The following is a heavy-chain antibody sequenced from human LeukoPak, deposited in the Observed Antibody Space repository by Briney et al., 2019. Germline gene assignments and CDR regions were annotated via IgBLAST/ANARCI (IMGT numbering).Heavy chain of an antibody. CDR3: ARLSYGDYGIDY. CDR1: GGSLSSYY. Sequence: SETLSLTCTVSGGSLSSYYWSWIRQPPGKGLEWIGYIYYSGSTNYNPSLKSRVTISVDTSKNQFSLKLSSVTAADTAVYYCARLSYGDYGIDYWGQGTLVTVSS. J-gene: IGHJ4*02. D-gene: IGHD4-17*01. V-gene: IGHV4-59*08. CDR2: IYYSGST.